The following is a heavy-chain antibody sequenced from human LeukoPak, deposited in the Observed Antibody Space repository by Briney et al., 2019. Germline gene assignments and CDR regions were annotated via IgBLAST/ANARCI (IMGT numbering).Heavy chain of an antibody. CDR2: ISVSGSIT. D-gene: IGHD1-7*01. J-gene: IGHJ6*03. Sequence: GRSLRLSCALSGFTFTSVSMNWVPPAPGKGLECVSHISVSGSITFYADSVKGRFTISRDNAKNSLYLQMSSLRDEDTAVYYCARGPMTGTTSYMDVWGKATTVTVS. CDR3: ARGPMTGTTSYMDV. V-gene: IGHV3-48*02. CDR1: GFTFTSVS.